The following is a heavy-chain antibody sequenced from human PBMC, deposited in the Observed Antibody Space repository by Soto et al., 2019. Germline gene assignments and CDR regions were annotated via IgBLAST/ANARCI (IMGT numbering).Heavy chain of an antibody. J-gene: IGHJ5*02. CDR2: IHYSGGT. CDR1: GASVSSHS. CDR3: ARGGTSGSAVYNWFDP. V-gene: IGHV4-59*02. D-gene: IGHD3-10*01. Sequence: SETLSLTCIVTGASVSSHSWSWIRQSPGKGLEWIGYIHYSGGTNYTPSLRSRVTISVETSKNQLSLNLTSLTAADTAVYYCARGGTSGSAVYNWFDPWGQGTLVTVSS.